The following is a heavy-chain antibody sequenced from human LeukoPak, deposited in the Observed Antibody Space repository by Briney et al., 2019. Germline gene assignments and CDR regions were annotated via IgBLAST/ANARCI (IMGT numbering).Heavy chain of an antibody. V-gene: IGHV3-7*01. J-gene: IGHJ3*02. CDR3: ARVNSGGYSHKKDAFDI. CDR2: IKQDGSEK. CDR1: GFTFSSYW. D-gene: IGHD5-18*01. Sequence: PGGSLRLSCAASGFTFSSYWMSWVRQAPGKGLEWVANIKQDGSEKYYVDSVKGRFTISRDNAKNSLYLQMNSLRAEDTAVYYCARVNSGGYSHKKDAFDIWGQGTMVTVSS.